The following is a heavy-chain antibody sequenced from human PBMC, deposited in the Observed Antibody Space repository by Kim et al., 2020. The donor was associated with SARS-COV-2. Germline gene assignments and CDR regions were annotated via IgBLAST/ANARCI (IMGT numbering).Heavy chain of an antibody. CDR3: AKGGSYCSTGSCYGPNWFDP. D-gene: IGHD2-2*01. Sequence: GGSLRLSCAASGFSFSSYAMNWVRQAPGKGLEWVSSISGPGDSTYYTDSVRGRFTISRDNSKDTVFMEINSLRAEDTAIYYCAKGGSYCSTGSCYGPNWFDPWGQGILVTASS. CDR2: ISGPGDST. CDR1: GFSFSSYA. V-gene: IGHV3-23*01. J-gene: IGHJ5*02.